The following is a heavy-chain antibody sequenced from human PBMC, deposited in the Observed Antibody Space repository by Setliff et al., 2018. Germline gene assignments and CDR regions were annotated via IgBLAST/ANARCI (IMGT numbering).Heavy chain of an antibody. J-gene: IGHJ4*02. V-gene: IGHV4-4*08. D-gene: IGHD3-22*01. Sequence: SETLSLTCTVSGDSISSFYWSWIRQPPGKGLDWIGYIYTSGSTNYNPSLKSRVTISVDTSKNQFSLKLSSVSAADTAVYYCARARSGDYSDSTGYLDYWGQGTLVTVSS. CDR1: GDSISSFY. CDR2: IYTSGST. CDR3: ARARSGDYSDSTGYLDY.